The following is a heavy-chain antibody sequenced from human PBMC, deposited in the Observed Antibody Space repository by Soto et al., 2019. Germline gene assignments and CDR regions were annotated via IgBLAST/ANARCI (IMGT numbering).Heavy chain of an antibody. CDR2: ISPHTGGT. CDR1: GYSFNRYY. J-gene: IGHJ6*02. V-gene: IGHV1-2*02. CDR3: ARASQMVINPYYYGLDI. D-gene: IGHD3-22*01. Sequence: ASVKVSCKASGYSFNRYYIHWVRQAPGPGLEWVGWISPHTGGTTYAQRFRGRVTMTRGTSLSTVYMELSRLTSDDTAVYYCARASQMVINPYYYGLDIWGQGTTVTVSS.